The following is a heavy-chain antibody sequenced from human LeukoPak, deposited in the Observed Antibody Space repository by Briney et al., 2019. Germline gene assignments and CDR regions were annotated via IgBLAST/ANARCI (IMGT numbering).Heavy chain of an antibody. CDR2: IIPILGIA. V-gene: IGHV1-69*04. Sequence: ASVKVSCKASGGTFSSYAISWVRQAPGQGLEWMGRIIPILGIANYAQKFQGRVTITADKSTSTAYMELGSLRSEDTAVYYCARSIAVAGTFLYYWGQGTLVTVSS. D-gene: IGHD6-19*01. CDR1: GGTFSSYA. CDR3: ARSIAVAGTFLYY. J-gene: IGHJ4*02.